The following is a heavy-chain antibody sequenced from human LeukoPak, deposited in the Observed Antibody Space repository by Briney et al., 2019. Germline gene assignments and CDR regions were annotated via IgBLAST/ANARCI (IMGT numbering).Heavy chain of an antibody. V-gene: IGHV4-31*03. CDR1: GGSISSGGYY. CDR3: AAEYDSSGYYDY. J-gene: IGHJ4*02. CDR2: IYYSGST. Sequence: PSETLSLTCTVSGGSISSGGYYWSWIRQHPGKGLEWIGYIYYSGSTYYNPSLKSRVTISVDTSKNQFSLKLSSMTAADTAVYYCAAEYDSSGYYDYWGQGTLVTVSS. D-gene: IGHD3-22*01.